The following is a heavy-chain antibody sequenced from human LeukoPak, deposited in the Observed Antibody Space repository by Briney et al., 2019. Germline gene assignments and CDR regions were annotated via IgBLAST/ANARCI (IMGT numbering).Heavy chain of an antibody. V-gene: IGHV3-7*01. D-gene: IGHD5-24*01. CDR2: IKQDGSEK. CDR3: ARDGRDGYRVLYYFDY. Sequence: GGSLRLSCAASGFTFSSYWMSWVRQAPGKGLEWVANIKQDGSEKDYVDSVKGRFTISRDNAENSLYLQMNSLRAEDTAVYYCARDGRDGYRVLYYFDYWGQGTLVTVSS. CDR1: GFTFSSYW. J-gene: IGHJ4*02.